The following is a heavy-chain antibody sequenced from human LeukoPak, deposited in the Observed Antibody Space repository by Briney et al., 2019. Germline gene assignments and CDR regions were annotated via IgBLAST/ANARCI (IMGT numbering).Heavy chain of an antibody. V-gene: IGHV4-34*01. CDR2: INHSGST. CDR3: AGASMVRGRLNWFDP. D-gene: IGHD3-10*01. J-gene: IGHJ5*02. Sequence: SETLSLTCAVYGGSFSGYYWSWIRQPPGKGLEWIGEINHSGSTNYNPSLKSRVTISVDTSKNQFSLKLSSVTAADTAVYYCAGASMVRGRLNWFDPWGQGTLVTVSS. CDR1: GGSFSGYY.